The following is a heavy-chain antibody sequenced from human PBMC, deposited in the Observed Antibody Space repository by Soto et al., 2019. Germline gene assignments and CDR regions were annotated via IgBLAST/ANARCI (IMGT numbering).Heavy chain of an antibody. Sequence: ASVKVSCKASGGTFSSYAISWVRQAPGQGLEWMGGIIPIFGTANYAQKFQGRVTITADESTSTAYMELSSLRSEDTAVYYCAREDVVVVPAAINDYYYGMDVWGQGTTVTVSS. CDR2: IIPIFGTA. CDR3: AREDVVVVPAAINDYYYGMDV. D-gene: IGHD2-2*01. V-gene: IGHV1-69*13. J-gene: IGHJ6*02. CDR1: GGTFSSYA.